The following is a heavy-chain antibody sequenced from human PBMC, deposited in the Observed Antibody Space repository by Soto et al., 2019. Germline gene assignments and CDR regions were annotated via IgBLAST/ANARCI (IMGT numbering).Heavy chain of an antibody. Sequence: QVQLQESGPGLVKPSETLSLTCTVSGGSISSYYWSWIRQSAGKGLEWLGRFYTTGTPDYNLSLRCRLSMSTDTSKNQPSLRLTSVTAAETGVYYCASAGHQYGVDVWGQGTTVTVSS. J-gene: IGHJ6*02. V-gene: IGHV4-4*07. CDR2: FYTTGTP. CDR1: GGSISSYY. CDR3: ASAGHQYGVDV. D-gene: IGHD3-10*01.